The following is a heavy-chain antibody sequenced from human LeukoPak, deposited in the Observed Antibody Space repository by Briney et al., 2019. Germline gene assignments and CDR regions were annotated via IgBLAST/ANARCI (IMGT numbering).Heavy chain of an antibody. CDR1: GYSFIRYH. CDR3: ARDEVVAAPNYFGMVV. V-gene: IGHV1-8*01. CDR2: MNPNSGNT. D-gene: IGHD2-15*01. Sequence: GASVKVSCKASGYSFIRYHIHWVRQAPGQGLEWMGWMNPNSGNTGLAQKFQGRVTLTRDTSLSTAYMELSNLRSDDTAVYYCARDEVVAAPNYFGMVVWGQGTTVSVSS. J-gene: IGHJ6*02.